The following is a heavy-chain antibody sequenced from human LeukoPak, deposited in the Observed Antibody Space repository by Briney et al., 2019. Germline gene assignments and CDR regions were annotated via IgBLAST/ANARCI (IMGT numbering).Heavy chain of an antibody. CDR2: IYTDGST. CDR1: GFTVSSRH. V-gene: IGHV3-66*01. CDR3: ARGTSHSSSAGDY. D-gene: IGHD6-6*01. J-gene: IGHJ4*02. Sequence: PGGSLRLSCAASGFTVSSRHMSWVRQAPGKGLEWVSVIYTDGSTFYADSAKGRFTISRDNAKNFLCLQMNSLRAEDTAVYYCARGTSHSSSAGDYWGQGTLVTVSS.